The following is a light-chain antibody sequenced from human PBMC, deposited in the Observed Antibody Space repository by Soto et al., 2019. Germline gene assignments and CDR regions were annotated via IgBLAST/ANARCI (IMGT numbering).Light chain of an antibody. Sequence: EIVLTQSPATLSLSPGERATLSCRASQSVGTYFAWYQQKPGQAPRLLIYDSSNRATGIPARFSGSGSGTDFTLTISSLEPADFAVYYCPQRSDWPSTFGGGTKVEIK. V-gene: IGKV3-11*01. CDR1: QSVGTY. J-gene: IGKJ4*01. CDR3: PQRSDWPST. CDR2: DSS.